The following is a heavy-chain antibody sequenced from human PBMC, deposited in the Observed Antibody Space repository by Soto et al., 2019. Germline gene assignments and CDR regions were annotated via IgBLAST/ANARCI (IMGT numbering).Heavy chain of an antibody. D-gene: IGHD3-10*01. CDR3: ARGQFGWGLAMDV. Sequence: QVQLQESGPGLVKPSQTLSLTCTVSGGSISSGDYYWSWIRQPPGKGLEWIGYIYYSGSTYYNPSLKSRVTISVDTSNNQSSLKLSSVTAADTAVYYGARGQFGWGLAMDVWGQGTTVTVSS. CDR1: GGSISSGDYY. V-gene: IGHV4-30-4*01. CDR2: IYYSGST. J-gene: IGHJ6*02.